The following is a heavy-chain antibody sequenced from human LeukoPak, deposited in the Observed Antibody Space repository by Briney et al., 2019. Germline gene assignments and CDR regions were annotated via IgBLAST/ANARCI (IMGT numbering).Heavy chain of an antibody. CDR2: INPSGGST. J-gene: IGHJ6*02. CDR1: GYTFTANY. V-gene: IGHV1-46*01. D-gene: IGHD3-10*01. CDR3: ARDVVRTMVRGFAYYGMDV. Sequence: GASVKVSCKASGYTFTANYMHWVRQAPGQGLEWMGIINPSGGSTSYAQKFQGRVTMTRDTSTSTVYMELSSLRSEDTAVYYCARDVVRTMVRGFAYYGMDVWGQGTTVTVSS.